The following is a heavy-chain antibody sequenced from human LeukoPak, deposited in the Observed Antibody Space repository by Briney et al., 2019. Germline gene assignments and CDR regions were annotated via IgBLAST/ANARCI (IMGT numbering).Heavy chain of an antibody. CDR1: GFTFSSYA. CDR2: ISGSGGST. D-gene: IGHD3-10*01. J-gene: IGHJ4*02. CDR3: ATAITMVRGVDY. Sequence: GGSLRLSCAASGFTFSSYAMSWVRQAPGKGLEWVSAISGSGGSTYYADSVKGRFTISRDNSKNTLYLQMNSLRAEGTAVYYCATAITMVRGVDYWGQGTLVTVSS. V-gene: IGHV3-23*01.